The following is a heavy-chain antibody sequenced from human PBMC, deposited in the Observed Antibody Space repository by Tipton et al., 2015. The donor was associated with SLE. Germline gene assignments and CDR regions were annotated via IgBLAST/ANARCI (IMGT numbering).Heavy chain of an antibody. CDR1: GGSISTYY. CDR2: IYYSGST. J-gene: IGHJ6*02. D-gene: IGHD2-21*01. Sequence: TLSLTCTVSGGSISTYYWTWVRQPPGKALEWIAYIYYSGSTNYNPSLKSRVTISVDTSKNQFSLKLSSVTAADTAVYYCARDPVIGENYYGMDVWGQGTTVTVS. V-gene: IGHV4-59*01. CDR3: ARDPVIGENYYGMDV.